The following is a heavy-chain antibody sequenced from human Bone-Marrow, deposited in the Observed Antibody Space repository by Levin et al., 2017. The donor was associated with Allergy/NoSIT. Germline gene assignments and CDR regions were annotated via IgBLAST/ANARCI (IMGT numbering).Heavy chain of an antibody. V-gene: IGHV4-31*03. CDR2: IYYSGST. J-gene: IGHJ4*02. D-gene: IGHD4-17*01. Sequence: SCSVSGGSISSVAYYWTWIRQHPGKGLEWIGYIYYSGSTDYNPSLKSRATISVDTSKSQFSVRLSSVTAADTAVYFCARMGRLREFDYWGQGTLVTVSS. CDR3: ARMGRLREFDY. CDR1: GGSISSVAYY.